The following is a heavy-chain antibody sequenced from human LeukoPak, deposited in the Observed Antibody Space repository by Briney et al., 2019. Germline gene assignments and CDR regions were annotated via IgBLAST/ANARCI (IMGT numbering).Heavy chain of an antibody. D-gene: IGHD3-3*01. CDR3: ARRLSLRFDAFAV. V-gene: IGHV3-23*01. J-gene: IGHJ3*01. CDR2: MSDIGPNT. Sequence: PGGSLRLSCAASGFTVTEYAMTWIRQSPGKGLEWVSSMSDIGPNTYYADSVKGRFTISKDTSKNTLLLQMNSLRADDTALYFCARRLSLRFDAFAVWGPGTVVTVSS. CDR1: GFTVTEYA.